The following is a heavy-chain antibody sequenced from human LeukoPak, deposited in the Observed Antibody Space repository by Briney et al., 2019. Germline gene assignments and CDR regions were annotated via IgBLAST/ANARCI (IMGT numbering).Heavy chain of an antibody. CDR2: IYYSGST. J-gene: IGHJ5*02. CDR1: GGSISSYY. CDR3: ARVTGWYDP. V-gene: IGHV4-59*01. Sequence: SETLSLTCTVSGGSISSYYWSWIRQPPGKGLEWIGYIYYSGSTNYNPSLKSRVTISVDTSKNQFSLKLSSVTAADTAVYYCARVTGWYDPWGQGTLVTVSS.